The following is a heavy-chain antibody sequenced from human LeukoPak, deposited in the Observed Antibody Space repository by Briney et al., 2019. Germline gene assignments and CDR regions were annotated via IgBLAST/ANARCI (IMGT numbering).Heavy chain of an antibody. Sequence: PGGSLRLSCAASGFTFSSYGMHWVCQAPGKGLEWVAVIWYDGSNKYYADSVKGRFTISRDNSKNTLYLQMNSLRAEDTAVYYCAREASSGWFDAFDIWGQGTMVTVSS. CDR1: GFTFSSYG. D-gene: IGHD6-19*01. CDR3: AREASSGWFDAFDI. J-gene: IGHJ3*02. CDR2: IWYDGSNK. V-gene: IGHV3-33*01.